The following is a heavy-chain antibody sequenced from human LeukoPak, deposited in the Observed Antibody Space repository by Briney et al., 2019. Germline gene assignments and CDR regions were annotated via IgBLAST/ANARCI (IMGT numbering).Heavy chain of an antibody. CDR3: ARDSPGDYYDSSGYYYDY. V-gene: IGHV1-2*02. D-gene: IGHD3-22*01. CDR1: GYTFTGYY. Sequence: GASVKVSCKASGYTFTGYYMHWVRQAPGQGLEWMGWINPNSGGTNYAQKFQGRVTMTRDTSISTAYMELSRLRSDDTAVYYCARDSPGDYYDSSGYYYDYWGQGTLVTVSS. CDR2: INPNSGGT. J-gene: IGHJ4*02.